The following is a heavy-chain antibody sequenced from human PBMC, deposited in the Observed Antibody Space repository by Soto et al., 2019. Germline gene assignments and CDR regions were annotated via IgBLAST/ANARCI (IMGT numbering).Heavy chain of an antibody. CDR3: VRGGHGSGSYLGSS. V-gene: IGHV3-7*03. Sequence: GGSLRLSCVASGFTFTTYWMSWVRQAPGKGLQWVANIRQDGGAQYYVDSVKGRFTISRDNAKNSVYLQMDSLRVEDTAVYYWVRGGHGSGSYLGSSWGQGILVTVSS. D-gene: IGHD3-10*01. CDR2: IRQDGGAQ. J-gene: IGHJ5*02. CDR1: GFTFTTYW.